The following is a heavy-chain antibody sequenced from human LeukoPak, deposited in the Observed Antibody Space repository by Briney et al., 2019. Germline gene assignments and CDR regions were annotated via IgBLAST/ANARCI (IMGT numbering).Heavy chain of an antibody. J-gene: IGHJ4*02. CDR1: GYTFTSYG. D-gene: IGHD2-2*01. CDR2: ISAYNGNT. Sequence: GASVKVSCKASGYTFTSYGISWVRQAPGQGLEWMGWISAYNGNTNYAQKLQGRVTMTTDTSTSTAYMELRSLRSDDTAVYYCARTPSYCSSTSCYGYYFDYWGQGTLVTVSS. CDR3: ARTPSYCSSTSCYGYYFDY. V-gene: IGHV1-18*01.